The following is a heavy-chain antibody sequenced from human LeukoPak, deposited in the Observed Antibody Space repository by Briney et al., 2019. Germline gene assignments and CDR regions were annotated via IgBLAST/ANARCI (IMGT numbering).Heavy chain of an antibody. V-gene: IGHV3-23*01. D-gene: IGHD5-12*01. CDR1: GFTFSSHG. J-gene: IGHJ4*02. CDR2: ISPNGVIT. Sequence: GGTLRLSCAASGFTFSSHGMNWVRQAPGKGLEWVSGISPNGVITYYADSVKGRFTISRDNSKNTLYLQMNSLRPEDTAVYYCARARPSMWIDYWGQGTLVTVSS. CDR3: ARARPSMWIDY.